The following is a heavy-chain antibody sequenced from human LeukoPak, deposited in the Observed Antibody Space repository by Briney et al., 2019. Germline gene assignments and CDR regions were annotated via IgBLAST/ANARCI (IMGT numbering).Heavy chain of an antibody. CDR3: ASTAAGPFQH. J-gene: IGHJ1*01. D-gene: IGHD6-13*01. Sequence: PGRSLRLSCAASGFTFSSYGMHWVRQAPGKGLEWVAVIWYDGSNKYYADSVKGRFTISRDNSKNTLYLQMSSLRAEDTAVYYCASTAAGPFQHWGQGTLVTVSS. V-gene: IGHV3-33*01. CDR1: GFTFSSYG. CDR2: IWYDGSNK.